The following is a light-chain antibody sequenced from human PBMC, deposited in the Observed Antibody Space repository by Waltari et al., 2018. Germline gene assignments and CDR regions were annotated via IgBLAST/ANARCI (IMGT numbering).Light chain of an antibody. V-gene: IGKV3-20*01. CDR3: QHYVNLPVT. CDR2: DAS. CDR1: QSVGNS. J-gene: IGKJ1*01. Sequence: EIVLTQSPGTLSLSPGERATLSCRASQSVGNSLAWYQQRPGQAPRLLIYDASTRATGTPGRFRGSGFGTDFSLAISSLEPEDFAVYFCQHYVNLPVTFGQGTKVEI.